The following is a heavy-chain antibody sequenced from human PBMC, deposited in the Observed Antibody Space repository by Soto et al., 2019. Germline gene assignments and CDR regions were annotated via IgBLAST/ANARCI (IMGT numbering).Heavy chain of an antibody. CDR1: GGTLNSYV. Sequence: QVPLVQSGAEVKKPGSSVKVSCKTSGGTLNSYVIGWVRQAPGQGLVYLGGIIPLLSTTNYAQKSQGRVTIIAAESTSTGYMEMRSLTSEDTAVYYCARGSPDGYYASGIYGTYAFDIWGQGTMVTVSS. D-gene: IGHD3-10*01. CDR2: IIPLLSTT. V-gene: IGHV1-69*01. J-gene: IGHJ3*02. CDR3: ARGSPDGYYASGIYGTYAFDI.